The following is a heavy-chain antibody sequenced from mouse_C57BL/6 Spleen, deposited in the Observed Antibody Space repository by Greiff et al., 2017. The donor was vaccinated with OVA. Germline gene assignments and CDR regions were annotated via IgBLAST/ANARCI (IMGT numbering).Heavy chain of an antibody. Sequence: QVQLQQPGTELVKPGASVKLSCKASGYTFTSYWMHWVKQRPGQGLEWIGNINPSNGGTNYNEKFKSKATLTVDKSASTAYMQLSSLTSEDSAVYYCARGEGRDGYYVDLYFDVWGTGTTVTVSS. CDR3: ARGEGRDGYYVDLYFDV. V-gene: IGHV1-53*01. J-gene: IGHJ1*03. D-gene: IGHD2-3*01. CDR1: GYTFTSYW. CDR2: INPSNGGT.